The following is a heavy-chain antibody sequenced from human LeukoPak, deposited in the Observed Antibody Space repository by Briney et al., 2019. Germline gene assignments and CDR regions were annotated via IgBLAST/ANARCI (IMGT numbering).Heavy chain of an antibody. J-gene: IGHJ4*02. D-gene: IGHD3-22*01. CDR3: ARMYYYDSSGYYD. CDR1: GFTFSSYW. V-gene: IGHV3-7*01. CDR2: IKQDGSEK. Sequence: GGSLRLSCAASGFTFSSYWMNWVRQAPGKGLEWVANIKQDGSEKYYVGSVKGRFTISRDNAKNSLYLQMNSLRAEDTAVYYCARMYYYDSSGYYDWGQGTLVTVSS.